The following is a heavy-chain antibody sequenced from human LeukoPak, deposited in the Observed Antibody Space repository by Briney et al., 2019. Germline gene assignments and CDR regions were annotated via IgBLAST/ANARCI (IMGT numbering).Heavy chain of an antibody. CDR3: AREGLNMVRGVIPKEAWGWFDP. D-gene: IGHD3-10*01. V-gene: IGHV4-61*02. Sequence: EPSQTLSLTCTVCGGSISSGNYYWNWIRQPAGKGLEWIGRIYTSGSTNYNPSLKSRVTISVDTSKNQFPLKLSSVTAADTAVYYCAREGLNMVRGVIPKEAWGWFDPWGQGTLVTVSS. CDR1: GGSISSGNYY. CDR2: IYTSGST. J-gene: IGHJ5*02.